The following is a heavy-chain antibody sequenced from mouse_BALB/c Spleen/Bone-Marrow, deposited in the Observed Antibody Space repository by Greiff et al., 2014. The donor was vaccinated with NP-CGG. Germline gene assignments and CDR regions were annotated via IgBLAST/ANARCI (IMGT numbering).Heavy chain of an antibody. Sequence: VQLKQSGGGLVKPGGSLKLSCAASGFTFSSYAMSWVRQSPEKRLEWVAEISSGGSYTYYPDNVTGRFTISRDNAKTTLYLEMSSLRSEDTSMYYCARDLATMYGPAWFAYWGQGTLVTVSA. CDR2: ISSGGSYT. J-gene: IGHJ3*01. CDR3: ARDLATMYGPAWFAY. V-gene: IGHV5-9-4*01. D-gene: IGHD2-1*01. CDR1: GFTFSSYA.